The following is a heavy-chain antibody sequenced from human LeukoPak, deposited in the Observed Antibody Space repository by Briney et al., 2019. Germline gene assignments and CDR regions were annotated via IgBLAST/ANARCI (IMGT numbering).Heavy chain of an antibody. D-gene: IGHD6-19*01. Sequence: SETLSLTCAVYGGSFSGYYWSWIRQPPGKGLEWIGEINHSGSTNYNPSLKSRVTISVDTSKNQFSLKLSSVTAADTAVYYCARRGEVAVAVPFGYWGQGTLVTVSS. V-gene: IGHV4-34*01. J-gene: IGHJ4*02. CDR1: GGSFSGYY. CDR2: INHSGST. CDR3: ARRGEVAVAVPFGY.